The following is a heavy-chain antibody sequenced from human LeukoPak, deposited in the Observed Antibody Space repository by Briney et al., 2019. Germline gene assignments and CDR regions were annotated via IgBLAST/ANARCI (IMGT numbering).Heavy chain of an antibody. J-gene: IGHJ4*02. CDR1: VGSFRGYY. V-gene: IGHV4-34*01. Sequence: PSETLSLTCAVYVGSFRGYYWGGIAHPPGKGRGWIGKINHSGSTNYNPSLKSRVTISVDTSKNQFSLKLSSVTAADTAVYYCARSRAAGTNYFDYWGQGTLVTVSS. CDR3: ARSRAAGTNYFDY. CDR2: INHSGST. D-gene: IGHD6-13*01.